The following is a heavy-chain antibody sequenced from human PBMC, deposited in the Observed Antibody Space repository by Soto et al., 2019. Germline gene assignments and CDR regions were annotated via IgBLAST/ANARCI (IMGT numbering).Heavy chain of an antibody. V-gene: IGHV4-30-2*01. CDR3: ARTTYFDFWDSHYFDF. CDR2: IHHRGTT. D-gene: IGHD3-3*01. Sequence: SETLSLTCAVSGGPINSGDYSWTWIRQPPGRGLEWIGNIHHRGTTYYTPSLKSRATISLDTSKNLFSLNLTSVTAADTAVYYCARTTYFDFWDSHYFDFWGRGTLVTVSS. CDR1: GGPINSGDYS. J-gene: IGHJ4*02.